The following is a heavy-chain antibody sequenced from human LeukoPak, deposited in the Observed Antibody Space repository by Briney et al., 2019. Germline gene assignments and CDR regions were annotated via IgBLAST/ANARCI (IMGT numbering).Heavy chain of an antibody. J-gene: IGHJ3*02. V-gene: IGHV5-51*01. D-gene: IGHD2-2*02. CDR1: GYSFTTNW. CDR2: IYPGDSDT. CDR3: ARHIDTDNAFDI. Sequence: GESLKISCKGSGYSFTTNWIAWVRQMPGKGLEWMGIIYPGDSDTRYSPSFQGQVTISADKSISTAYLQWSSLKASGTAMYYCARHIDTDNAFDIWGQGTMVTVSS.